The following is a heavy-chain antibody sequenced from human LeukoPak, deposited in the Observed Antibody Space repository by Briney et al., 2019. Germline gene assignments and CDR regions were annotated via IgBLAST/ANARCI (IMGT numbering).Heavy chain of an antibody. CDR3: AGDSNIARFFL. CDR1: VDFISSSRFY. V-gene: IGHV4-39*07. D-gene: IGHD4-11*01. Sequence: PSETLSLTCTVSVDFISSSRFYWGWLRQPPGKGLEWIGSVHYTGTTYYNPSLQSRVTTSIDTSKNQFSLKVNAVTAADTAVYFCAGDSNIARFFLWGQGTLVTVSS. J-gene: IGHJ5*02. CDR2: VHYTGTT.